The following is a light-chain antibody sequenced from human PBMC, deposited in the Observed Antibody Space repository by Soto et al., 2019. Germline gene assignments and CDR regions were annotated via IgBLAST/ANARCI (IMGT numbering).Light chain of an antibody. CDR2: QVS. J-gene: IGKJ2*01. V-gene: IGKV2-30*01. CDR3: MQGSHWPYT. CDR1: QGLVISDGNTY. Sequence: DAVLTQSPLSLPVTLGQPASISCRSSQGLVISDGNTYLSWFQQRPRQSPRRLIYQVSNRDSGVPDRFSGSGSGTDFTLKISRVEAEDVGVYYCMQGSHWPYTFGQGTKLEIK.